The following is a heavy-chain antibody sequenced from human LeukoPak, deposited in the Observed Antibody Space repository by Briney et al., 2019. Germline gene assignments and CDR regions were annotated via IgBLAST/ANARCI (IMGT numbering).Heavy chain of an antibody. CDR2: MNPNSANT. CDR1: GYTFTNYD. CDR3: AMYDSSGYRHFHH. Sequence: GASVKVSCKASGYTFTNYDINWVRQATGQGLEWMGRMNPNSANTGYAQKFRGRVTMTRNTSISTAYMDLSSLRYEDTAVYYCAMYDSSGYRHFHHWGQGTLVTVSS. D-gene: IGHD3-22*01. V-gene: IGHV1-8*01. J-gene: IGHJ1*01.